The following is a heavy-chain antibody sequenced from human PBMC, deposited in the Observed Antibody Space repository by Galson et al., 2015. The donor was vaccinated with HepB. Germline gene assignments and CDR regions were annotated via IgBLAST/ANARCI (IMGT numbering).Heavy chain of an antibody. V-gene: IGHV3-7*03. J-gene: IGHJ3*02. CDR3: ARKVRVVKRGDAFDI. D-gene: IGHD3-10*01. CDR1: GFTFRSYL. Sequence: SLRLSCADSGFTFRSYLMSWVRQAPGKGLGWVAKMKQDGSEKYYVDSVKGRSTISRDDAKHSLYLQMNSLRAEDSAVYYCARKVRVVKRGDAFDIWGQGTMVAVSS. CDR2: MKQDGSEK.